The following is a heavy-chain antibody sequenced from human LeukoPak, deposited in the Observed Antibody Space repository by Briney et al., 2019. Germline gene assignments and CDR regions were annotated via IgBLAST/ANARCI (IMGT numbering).Heavy chain of an antibody. Sequence: GGSLRLSCAASGFTFSSYAMSWVRQAPGKGLEWVSSISSSSTYIYYADSVKGRFTISRDNAKNSLYLQMNSLRAEDTAVYYCASPIHDYGVAELWGQGTLVTVSS. CDR1: GFTFSSYA. J-gene: IGHJ4*02. CDR2: ISSSSTYI. CDR3: ASPIHDYGVAEL. D-gene: IGHD4/OR15-4a*01. V-gene: IGHV3-21*01.